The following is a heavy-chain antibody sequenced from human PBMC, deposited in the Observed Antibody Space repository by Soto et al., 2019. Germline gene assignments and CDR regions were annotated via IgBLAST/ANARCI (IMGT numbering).Heavy chain of an antibody. CDR1: GYTFTGYA. V-gene: IGHV1-2*04. J-gene: IGHJ4*02. CDR2: INPNSGGT. Sequence: ASVKVSCKASGYTFTGYAMHWVRQAPGQGLEWMGWINPNSGGTNYAQKFQGWFTMTRDTSISTAYMELSRLRSDDTAVYYCARGRDYGDLLDYWGQGTLVTVSS. CDR3: ARGRDYGDLLDY. D-gene: IGHD4-17*01.